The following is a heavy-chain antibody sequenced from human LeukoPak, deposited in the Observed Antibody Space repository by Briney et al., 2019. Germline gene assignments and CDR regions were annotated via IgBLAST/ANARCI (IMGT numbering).Heavy chain of an antibody. V-gene: IGHV1-18*01. D-gene: IGHD3-3*01. Sequence: ASVKVSCKASGYTFISHGISRVRQAPGQGLEWMGWISVYNGKTNYVQKLQGRVTMTTDTSTSTAYMELRSLRSDDTAVYYCARRITIFGVTDYYGMDVWGQGTTVTVSS. CDR3: ARRITIFGVTDYYGMDV. J-gene: IGHJ6*02. CDR2: ISVYNGKT. CDR1: GYTFISHG.